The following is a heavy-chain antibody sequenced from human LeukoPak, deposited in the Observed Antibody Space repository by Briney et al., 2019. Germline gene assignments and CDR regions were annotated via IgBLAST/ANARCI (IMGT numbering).Heavy chain of an antibody. CDR3: ATLRSYDF. Sequence: GGSLRLSYAASGFTFSSYAMTWVRQAPGQGLEWVSSINDSGDKTYYADSVKGRFTISRDNSRNTLHLQVNSLRAEDTAVYYCATLRSYDFWGQGTLVTVSS. D-gene: IGHD3-10*01. CDR1: GFTFSSYA. CDR2: INDSGDKT. J-gene: IGHJ4*02. V-gene: IGHV3-23*01.